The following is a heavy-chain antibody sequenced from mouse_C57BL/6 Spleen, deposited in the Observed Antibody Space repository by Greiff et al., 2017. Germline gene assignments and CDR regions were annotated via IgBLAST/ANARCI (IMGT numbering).Heavy chain of an antibody. D-gene: IGHD1-1*01. J-gene: IGHJ3*01. Sequence: VKLQESGPGLVQPSQSLSITCTVSGFSLTSYGVHWVRQSPGKGLEWLGVIWSGGSTDYNAAFISRLSTSKDNSKSQVFFKMNSLQADDTAIYYCARNNCYGREESFAYGGQGTLVTVSA. V-gene: IGHV2-2*01. CDR3: ARNNCYGREESFAY. CDR1: GFSLTSYG. CDR2: IWSGGST.